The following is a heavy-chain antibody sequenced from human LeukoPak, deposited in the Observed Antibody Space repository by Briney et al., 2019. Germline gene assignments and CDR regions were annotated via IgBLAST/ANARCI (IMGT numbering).Heavy chain of an antibody. J-gene: IGHJ6*02. CDR2: INQDGSKK. V-gene: IGHV3-7*01. CDR3: ARDSRSLNWNYGFYYYYGMDV. Sequence: PGGSLRLSCVASRFTFSNYWMSWVRQAPGKGLEWVANINQDGSKKRYADSMKGRFTISRDNAKESLCLQLNSLRAEDTAVYYCARDSRSLNWNYGFYYYYGMDVWGQGTTVTVSS. D-gene: IGHD1-7*01. CDR1: RFTFSNYW.